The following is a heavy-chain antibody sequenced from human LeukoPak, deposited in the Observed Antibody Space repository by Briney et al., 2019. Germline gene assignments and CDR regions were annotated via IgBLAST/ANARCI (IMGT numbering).Heavy chain of an antibody. CDR3: ARGLIAAAPVDYYYYYGMDV. J-gene: IGHJ6*02. CDR1: GSNFGEFW. D-gene: IGHD6-13*01. CDR2: IKEDGSEK. V-gene: IGHV3-7*04. Sequence: GGSLRLSCAASGSNFGEFWMAWVRQTPGKGLEWVANIKEDGSEKNYVDSVKGRFTISRDNAKNSLYLQMNSLRAEDTAVYYCARGLIAAAPVDYYYYYGMDVWGQGTTVTVSS.